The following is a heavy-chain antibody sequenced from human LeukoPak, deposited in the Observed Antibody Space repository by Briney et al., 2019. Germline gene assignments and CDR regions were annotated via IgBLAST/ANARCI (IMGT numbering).Heavy chain of an antibody. D-gene: IGHD3-10*01. Sequence: GGSLRLSCAASGFTFSSYSMNWVRQAPGKGLEWGSYISSSSSTIYYADSVKGRFTISRDNAKNSLYLQMNSLRAEDTAVYYCASLWFGELSTPSWFDPWGQGTLVTVSS. CDR3: ASLWFGELSTPSWFDP. V-gene: IGHV3-48*01. CDR1: GFTFSSYS. J-gene: IGHJ5*02. CDR2: ISSSSSTI.